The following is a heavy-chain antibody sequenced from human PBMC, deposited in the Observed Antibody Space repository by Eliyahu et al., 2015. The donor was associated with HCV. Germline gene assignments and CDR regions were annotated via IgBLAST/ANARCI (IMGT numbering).Heavy chain of an antibody. V-gene: IGHV3-33*01. CDR2: MWFDGSYR. Sequence: QVQLVESGGGVVQPGRSLRLSCAASGFTFSSYGMPWVRQPPGKGLEGVAVMWFDGSYRYYADSVKGRFTISRDNSKNTLYLQMNSLRAEDTAVYYCARDGRWLQFAQYYFDFWGQGTLVTVSS. J-gene: IGHJ4*02. CDR1: GFTFSSYG. D-gene: IGHD5-24*01. CDR3: ARDGRWLQFAQYYFDF.